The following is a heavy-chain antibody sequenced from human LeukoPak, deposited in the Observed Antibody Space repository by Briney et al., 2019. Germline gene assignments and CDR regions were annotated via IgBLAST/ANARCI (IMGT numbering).Heavy chain of an antibody. CDR1: GYAFTSYD. CDR3: ARGRRVVVPAASRYYFDY. CDR2: MNPNSGNT. D-gene: IGHD2-2*01. J-gene: IGHJ4*02. Sequence: GSVKVSCKASGYAFTSYDINWVRQATGQGLEWMAWMNPNSGNTGYAQTFQGRVTMTRNTSISTAYMELSSLRSEDTAVYYCARGRRVVVPAASRYYFDYWGQGTLVTVSS. V-gene: IGHV1-8*01.